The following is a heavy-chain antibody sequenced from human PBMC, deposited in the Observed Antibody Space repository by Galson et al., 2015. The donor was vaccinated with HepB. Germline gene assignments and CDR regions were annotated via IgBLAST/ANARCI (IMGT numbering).Heavy chain of an antibody. CDR2: IKQDGSEK. V-gene: IGHV3-7*03. J-gene: IGHJ4*02. CDR3: ARDVAFYFDY. CDR1: GFIFSNYW. Sequence: SLRLSCAASGFIFSNYWMTWVRQAPGKGLEWVANIKQDGSEKYYVDSVKGRFTISRDNDKNSLYLQMNSLRAEDTAVYYCARDVAFYFDYWGQGTLVTVSS.